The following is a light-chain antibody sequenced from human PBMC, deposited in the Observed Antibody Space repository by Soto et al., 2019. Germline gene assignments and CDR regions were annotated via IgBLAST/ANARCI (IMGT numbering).Light chain of an antibody. CDR1: QSLLYSNGYNY. CDR3: QQYGSSPT. CDR2: LGS. V-gene: IGKV2-28*01. J-gene: IGKJ1*01. Sequence: DIVMTQSPLSLPVTPGEPASISCRSSQSLLYSNGYNYLDWNVQKPGQSPQLLICLGSDRASGVPDRFSGSGSGTDFTLKISRVEAEDFAVYYCQQYGSSPTFGQGTKV.